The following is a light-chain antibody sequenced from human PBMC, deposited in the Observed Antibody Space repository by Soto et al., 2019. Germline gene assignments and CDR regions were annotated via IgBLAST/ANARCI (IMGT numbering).Light chain of an antibody. V-gene: IGKV3-15*01. CDR1: QSISSY. CDR3: QQYYSSPLT. CDR2: GAS. Sequence: LSPASLALSTGERATLSCRASQSISSYLAWYQQKPGQAPRLLIYGASSLATGVPSRFSGSGSGTKFTLTVSSLQPEDFAAYYCQQYYSSPLTFGQGTKVDIK. J-gene: IGKJ1*01.